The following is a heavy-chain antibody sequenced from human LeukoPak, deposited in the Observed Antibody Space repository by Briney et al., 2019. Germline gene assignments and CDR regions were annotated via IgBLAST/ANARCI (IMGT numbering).Heavy chain of an antibody. CDR1: GGTFSSYA. J-gene: IGHJ6*02. Sequence: SVKVSCKASGGTFSSYAIGWVRQAPGQGLEWMGGIIPIFGTANYAQKFQGRVTITADESTSTAYMELSSLRSEDTAVYYCAREGCSGGSCFISGMDVWGQGTTVTVSS. D-gene: IGHD2-15*01. CDR2: IIPIFGTA. CDR3: AREGCSGGSCFISGMDV. V-gene: IGHV1-69*13.